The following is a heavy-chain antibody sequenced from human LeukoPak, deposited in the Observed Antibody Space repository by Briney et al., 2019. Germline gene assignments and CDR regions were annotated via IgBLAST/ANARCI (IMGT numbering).Heavy chain of an antibody. CDR3: AKGARLNYYYLDV. Sequence: GGSLRLSCAASGFAFSTYTMNWVRQAPGKGLEGVSAVGGSGGGSRYADSVKGRFTISRDNSKNTLFLQMSSLRDDDTAVYYCAKGARLNYYYLDVWGKGTTVTVSS. CDR1: GFAFSTYT. CDR2: VGGSGGGS. V-gene: IGHV3-23*01. J-gene: IGHJ6*03.